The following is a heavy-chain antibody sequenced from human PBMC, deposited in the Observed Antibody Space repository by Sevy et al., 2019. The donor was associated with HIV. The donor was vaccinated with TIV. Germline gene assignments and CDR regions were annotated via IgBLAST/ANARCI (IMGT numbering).Heavy chain of an antibody. Sequence: GGSLRLSCAASGFNFSPYGMHWVRQAPGKGLEWVSFIGYDGNKKFYADSVRGRFTVSRDNSKNTLYLQMNSLSTEDTAVYYCVKDPHYDFFDYWGQGILVTVSS. CDR1: GFNFSPYG. J-gene: IGHJ4*02. CDR2: IGYDGNKK. CDR3: VKDPHYDFFDY. V-gene: IGHV3-30*02. D-gene: IGHD3-10*01.